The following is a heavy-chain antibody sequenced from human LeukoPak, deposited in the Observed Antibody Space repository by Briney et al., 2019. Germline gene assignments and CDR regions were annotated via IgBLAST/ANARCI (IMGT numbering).Heavy chain of an antibody. CDR1: GFTVSSNY. J-gene: IGHJ4*02. D-gene: IGHD1-1*01. CDR3: ARERLERHLSFVY. CDR2: ITGTSAGT. Sequence: GGSLRLSCAASGFTVSSNYMSWFRQAPGKGLERVSSITGTSAGTYYTYSVKGRFTISRDNSKNTLYLQMNSLRAEDTAVYFCARERLERHLSFVYWGQGTLVTVSS. V-gene: IGHV3-23*01.